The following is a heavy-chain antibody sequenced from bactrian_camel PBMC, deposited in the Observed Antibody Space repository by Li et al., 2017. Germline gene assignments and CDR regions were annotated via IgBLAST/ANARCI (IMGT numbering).Heavy chain of an antibody. Sequence: HVQLVESGGGSVQAGGSLRLSCVASGNIAGNLCMAWFRQSPGKEREAVASIDSDHSINYLHSLQGPFTISQDRAENKVSLQMNNLRPEDTAMYYCAALPVGACPNSDHLRDLAGFGYWGQGTQVTVS. D-gene: IGHD4*01. J-gene: IGHJ6*01. CDR1: GNIAGNLC. V-gene: IGHV3S53*01. CDR3: AALPVGACPNSDHLRDLAGFGY. CDR2: IDSDHSI.